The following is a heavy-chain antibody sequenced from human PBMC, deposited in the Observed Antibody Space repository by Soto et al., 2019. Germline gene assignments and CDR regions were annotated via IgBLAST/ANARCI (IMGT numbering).Heavy chain of an antibody. Sequence: QLQLQESGPGLVKPSETLSLTCTVSGGSISSSSYYWGWIRQPPGKGLEWIGSIYYSGSTYYNPSLKSRVTISVDTSKNQFSLKLSSVTAADTAVYYCARLRIVVVPAAMGDGDYWGQGTLVTVSS. CDR1: GGSISSSSYY. CDR2: IYYSGST. D-gene: IGHD2-2*01. CDR3: ARLRIVVVPAAMGDGDY. V-gene: IGHV4-39*01. J-gene: IGHJ4*02.